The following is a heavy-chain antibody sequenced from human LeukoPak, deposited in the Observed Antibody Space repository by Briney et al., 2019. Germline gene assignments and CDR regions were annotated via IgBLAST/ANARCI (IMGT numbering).Heavy chain of an antibody. D-gene: IGHD1-14*01. V-gene: IGHV4-39*01. CDR3: ARLGLKTTGTIY. Sequence: PSDTLSLTCAVSGCSISSSGYYWGCIRQPPGQGLEWIASIYYEGRTLYNPSLKSRVTISIDTSASQFSLRLTSMTAPDTAVYYCARLGLKTTGTIYWGQGILVTVCS. CDR2: IYYEGRT. CDR1: GCSISSSGYY. J-gene: IGHJ4*02.